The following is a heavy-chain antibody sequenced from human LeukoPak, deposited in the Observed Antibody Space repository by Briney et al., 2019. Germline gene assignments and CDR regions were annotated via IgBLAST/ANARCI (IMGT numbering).Heavy chain of an antibody. CDR3: SRGGANDL. CDR2: IFTSGST. Sequence: SETLSLTCTVVGGSITSDYWSWIRQPAGKGLEWIGRIFTSGSTAYTPSLKSRVAMSLDTSKNQFFLKLSSVTAADTAAYFCSRGGANDLWGQGTLVTVSS. D-gene: IGHD4/OR15-4a*01. V-gene: IGHV4-4*07. J-gene: IGHJ5*02. CDR1: GGSITSDY.